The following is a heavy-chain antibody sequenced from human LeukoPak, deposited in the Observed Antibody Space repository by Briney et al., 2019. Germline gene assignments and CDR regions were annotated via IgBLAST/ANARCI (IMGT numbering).Heavy chain of an antibody. CDR3: ARDYCSSTSCLFDY. CDR1: GYTFTSYY. V-gene: IGHV1-46*01. D-gene: IGHD2-2*01. Sequence: ASVQVSCKASGYTFTSYYMHWVRQAPGKGLEWMGIIIPSGGSTSYAQKFQGRVTMTRDTSTSTVYMELSRLRSDDTAVYYCARDYCSSTSCLFDYWGQGTLVTVSS. CDR2: IIPSGGST. J-gene: IGHJ4*02.